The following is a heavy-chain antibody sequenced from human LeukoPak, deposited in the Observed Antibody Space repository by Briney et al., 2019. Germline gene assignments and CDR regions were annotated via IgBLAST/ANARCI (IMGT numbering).Heavy chain of an antibody. CDR2: IRYDGSNK. CDR1: GFTFSSYG. Sequence: GGSLRLSCAASGFTFSSYGMHWVRQAPGKGLEWVAFIRYDGSNKYYADSVKGRFTISRDNSKNTLYLQMNSLRAEDTAVYYCAKETPFGVAAGRIDYWGQGTLVTVSS. V-gene: IGHV3-30*02. CDR3: AKETPFGVAAGRIDY. J-gene: IGHJ4*02. D-gene: IGHD2-15*01.